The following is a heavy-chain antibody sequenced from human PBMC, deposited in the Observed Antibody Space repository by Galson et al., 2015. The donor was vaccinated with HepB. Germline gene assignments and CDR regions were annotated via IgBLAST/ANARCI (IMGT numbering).Heavy chain of an antibody. V-gene: IGHV1-2*02. J-gene: IGHJ4*02. Sequence: SVKVSCKASGYTFTGYYMHWVRQAPGPGLEWMGWINPNSGGTNYAQKFQGRVTMTRDTSISTAYMELSRLRSDDTAVYYCARVWFGIAVALDYWGQGTLVTVSS. CDR3: ARVWFGIAVALDY. D-gene: IGHD6-19*01. CDR2: INPNSGGT. CDR1: GYTFTGYY.